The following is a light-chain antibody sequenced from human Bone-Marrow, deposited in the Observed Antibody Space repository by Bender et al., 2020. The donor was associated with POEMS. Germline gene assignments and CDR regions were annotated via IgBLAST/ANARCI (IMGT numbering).Light chain of an antibody. J-gene: IGLJ3*02. V-gene: IGLV3-25*02. CDR1: ALSKQF. CDR3: VAWDASLNGWV. CDR2: KDN. Sequence: SYELTQPPSVSVSPGQTARITCSGDALSKQFAYWYQQRPDQAPVLVIYKDNERPSGIPERFSGSKSGTSASLAITGLQSDDEAIYFCVAWDASLNGWVFGGGTKLTVL.